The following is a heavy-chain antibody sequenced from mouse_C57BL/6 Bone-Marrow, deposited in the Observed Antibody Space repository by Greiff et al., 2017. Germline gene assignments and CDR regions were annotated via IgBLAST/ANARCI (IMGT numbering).Heavy chain of an antibody. D-gene: IGHD1-3*01. CDR2: ISSGGSYT. CDR1: GFTFSSYG. Sequence: DVQLQESGGDLVKPGGSLKLSCAASGFTFSSYGMSWVRQTPDKRLEWVATISSGGSYTYYPDSVKGRFTISRDNAKNTLYLQMSSLKSEDTAMYYCARQPLKDAMDYWGQGTSVTVSS. CDR3: ARQPLKDAMDY. V-gene: IGHV5-6*01. J-gene: IGHJ4*01.